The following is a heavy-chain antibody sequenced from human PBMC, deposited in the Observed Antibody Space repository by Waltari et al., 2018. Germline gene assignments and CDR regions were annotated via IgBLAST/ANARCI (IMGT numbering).Heavy chain of an antibody. CDR1: GFTFSSLW. Sequence: EVQLVESGGGLVQPGGSLRLSCAASGFTFSSLWMHWVRQVPGKGLVGVSRINSGGSTTAYTDSMKGRFTISRDNAKNTLYLQMNSLRVEDTAVYYCAREYYSGMDVWGQGTTVTVSS. CDR2: INSGGSTT. V-gene: IGHV3-74*01. CDR3: AREYYSGMDV. J-gene: IGHJ6*02.